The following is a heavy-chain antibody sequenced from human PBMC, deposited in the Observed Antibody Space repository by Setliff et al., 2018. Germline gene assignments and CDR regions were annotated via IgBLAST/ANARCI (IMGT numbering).Heavy chain of an antibody. CDR1: GGSISSSNYY. D-gene: IGHD3-3*01. J-gene: IGHJ4*02. CDR2: IYYGGSA. Sequence: PSETLSLTCTVSGGSISSSNYYWGWIRQPPGKGLEWIGNIYYGGSAYYNPSLKSRVTISVDTSKNQFSLKLSSVTAADTAMYYCARRETYYNFWSGYYAYWGQGTLVTVSS. V-gene: IGHV4-39*07. CDR3: ARRETYYNFWSGYYAY.